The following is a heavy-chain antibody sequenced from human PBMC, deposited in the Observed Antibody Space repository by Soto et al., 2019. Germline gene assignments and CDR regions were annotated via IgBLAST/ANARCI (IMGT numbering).Heavy chain of an antibody. D-gene: IGHD2-15*01. J-gene: IGHJ5*02. CDR2: IYYSGST. V-gene: IGHV4-39*01. CDR1: GGSISSSSYY. CDR3: AALGYCSGGSCYSGWFDP. Sequence: PSETLSLTCTVSGGSISSSSYYWGWIRQPPGKGLEWIGSIYYSGSTYYNPSLKSRVTISVDTSKNQFSLKLSSVTAADTAVYYCAALGYCSGGSCYSGWFDPWGQGTLVTVSS.